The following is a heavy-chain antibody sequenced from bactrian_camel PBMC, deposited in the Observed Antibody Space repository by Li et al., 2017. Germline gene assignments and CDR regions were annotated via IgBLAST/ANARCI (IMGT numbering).Heavy chain of an antibody. V-gene: IGHV3S1*01. CDR2: IYTGGGRT. CDR3: ATPISDVWWPQYNF. D-gene: IGHD7*01. J-gene: IGHJ4*01. Sequence: HVQLVESGGGSVQAGGSLRLSCAASRYTYSSYCMGWFRQVPGKERKGVASIYTGGGRTYYDDSVKGRFTISYDNAKNTLYLQMNSLKTEDTAVYYCATPISDVWWPQYNFWGQGTQVTVS. CDR1: RYTYSSYC.